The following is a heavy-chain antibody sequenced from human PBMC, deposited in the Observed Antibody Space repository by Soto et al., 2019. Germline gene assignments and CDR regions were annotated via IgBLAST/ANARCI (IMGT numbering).Heavy chain of an antibody. V-gene: IGHV1-3*01. Sequence: ASVKVSCKASGYTFTRYTMDWVRQAPGQRLEWMGWINPDNGSTNYAQKFQGRVSMTRDTSTNTVYMDLSSLRSDDTAVYYCARELATIRGVYFDYWGQGTPVTVSS. CDR3: ARELATIRGVYFDY. J-gene: IGHJ4*02. CDR1: GYTFTRYT. CDR2: INPDNGST. D-gene: IGHD5-12*01.